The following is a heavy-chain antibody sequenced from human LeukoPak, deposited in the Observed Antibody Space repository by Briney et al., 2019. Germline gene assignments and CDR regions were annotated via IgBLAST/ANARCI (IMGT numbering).Heavy chain of an antibody. CDR3: ARRWQQLVRLSRYYYMDV. D-gene: IGHD6-13*01. CDR2: INHSGST. J-gene: IGHJ6*03. CDR1: GDSISNSNYY. V-gene: IGHV4-39*07. Sequence: SETLSLTCTVSGDSISNSNYYWGWIRQPPGKGLEWIGEINHSGSTNYNPSLKSRVTISVDTSKNQFSLKLSSVTAADTAVYYCARRWQQLVRLSRYYYMDVWGKGTTVTISS.